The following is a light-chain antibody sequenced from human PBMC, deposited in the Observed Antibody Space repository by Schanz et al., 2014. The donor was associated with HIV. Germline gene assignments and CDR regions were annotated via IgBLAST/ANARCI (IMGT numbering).Light chain of an antibody. CDR3: GTWDSSLNAVV. V-gene: IGLV1-51*01. CDR2: DNN. J-gene: IGLJ2*01. Sequence: QSVLTQPPSVSGAPGQRVSISCTGSSSNIGAGYDVHWYQHLPGTAPKLLIYDNNKRPSGIPDRFSGSKSGTSATLGITGLQTGDEADYYCGTWDSSLNAVVFGGGTKLTVL. CDR1: SSNIGAGYD.